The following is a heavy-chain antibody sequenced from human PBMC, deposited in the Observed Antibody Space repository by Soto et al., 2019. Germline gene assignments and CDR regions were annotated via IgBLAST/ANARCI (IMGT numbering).Heavy chain of an antibody. J-gene: IGHJ4*02. V-gene: IGHV3-23*01. CDR3: ARHKFYGDPYYFDY. D-gene: IGHD4-17*01. CDR2: ISGSADST. Sequence: GGSLRLSCAASGFTFSNYAMNWVRQAPGKGLEWVSVISGSADSTYYADSVKGRFTIARDNSRNTLYLQMNSLRAEDTAVYYCARHKFYGDPYYFDYWGQGTLVTVSS. CDR1: GFTFSNYA.